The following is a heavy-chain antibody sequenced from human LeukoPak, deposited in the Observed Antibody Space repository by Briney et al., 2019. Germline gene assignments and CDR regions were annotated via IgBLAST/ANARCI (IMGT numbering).Heavy chain of an antibody. Sequence: GGSLRLSCAASGFTFDDYGMSWVRQAPGKGLEWVSGINWNGGSTGYADSVKGRFTISRDNAKNSLYLQMNSLRAEDTAVYYCARDLFTIFGVTPQSRFDYWGQGTLVTVSS. J-gene: IGHJ4*02. CDR1: GFTFDDYG. CDR3: ARDLFTIFGVTPQSRFDY. V-gene: IGHV3-20*04. CDR2: INWNGGST. D-gene: IGHD3-3*01.